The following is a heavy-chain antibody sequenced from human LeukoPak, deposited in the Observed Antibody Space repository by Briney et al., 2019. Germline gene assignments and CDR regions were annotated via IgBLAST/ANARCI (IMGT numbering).Heavy chain of an antibody. CDR2: IYHSGST. CDR1: GYSISSGYY. V-gene: IGHV4-38-2*02. CDR3: ARGFDDFWSGHPRSDAFDI. J-gene: IGHJ3*02. D-gene: IGHD3-3*01. Sequence: SETLSLTCTVSGYSISSGYYWGWIRQPPGKGLEWIGSIYHSGSTYYNPSLKSRVTISVDTSKNQFSLKLSSVTAADTAVYYCARGFDDFWSGHPRSDAFDIWGQGTMVTVSS.